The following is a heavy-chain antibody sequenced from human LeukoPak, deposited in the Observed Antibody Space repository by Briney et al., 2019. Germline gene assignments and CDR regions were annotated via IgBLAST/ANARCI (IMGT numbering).Heavy chain of an antibody. Sequence: PSETLSLTCTISGSSITSVSHYWGWIRQPPGKGLEWIGDIYYAGSTYYSPSLRSRVTMSVHTSENQFSLRLNSVTAVDTAVYYCARRWGNIVGVTYEYWGQGTLVTVSS. J-gene: IGHJ4*02. D-gene: IGHD3-16*01. CDR1: GSSITSVSHY. V-gene: IGHV4-39*01. CDR3: ARRWGNIVGVTYEY. CDR2: IYYAGST.